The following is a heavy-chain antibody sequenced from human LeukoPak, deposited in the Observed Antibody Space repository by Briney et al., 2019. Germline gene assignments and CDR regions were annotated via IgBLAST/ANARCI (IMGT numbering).Heavy chain of an antibody. CDR1: GFTFSTYE. V-gene: IGHV3-48*03. CDR3: TTDHVGATVEFDS. Sequence: GGSLRLSCAASGFTFSTYEMNWVRRAPGEGLEWISYISGSGTSVRYADSVKGRFTISRDNAKNSLYLQMDSLRAEDTAIYYCTTDHVGATVEFDSWGQGILVTVSS. CDR2: ISGSGTSV. J-gene: IGHJ4*02. D-gene: IGHD1-26*01.